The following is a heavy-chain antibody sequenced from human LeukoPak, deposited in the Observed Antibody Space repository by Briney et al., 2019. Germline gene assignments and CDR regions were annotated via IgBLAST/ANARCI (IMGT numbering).Heavy chain of an antibody. Sequence: GGSLRLSCAASGFIFSSYAMSWVRQAPGKGLEWVANIKQDGSEKYYVDSVKGRFTISRDNAKNSLYLQMNSLRAEDTAVYYCASPYNRYYYDSSEAFDIWGQGTMVTVSS. CDR1: GFIFSSYA. V-gene: IGHV3-7*01. CDR2: IKQDGSEK. D-gene: IGHD3-22*01. J-gene: IGHJ3*02. CDR3: ASPYNRYYYDSSEAFDI.